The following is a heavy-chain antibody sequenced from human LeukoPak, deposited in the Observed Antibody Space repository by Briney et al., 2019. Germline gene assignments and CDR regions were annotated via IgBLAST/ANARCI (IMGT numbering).Heavy chain of an antibody. Sequence: SVTLSLTCEVSGGSFSGYYWTWIRQSPGKGLEWIGEIYHSGSTNYNPPLMRRVTMSVDTSKNQFSLSLTAVTDADTALYYCARARRGYVRLDYWGQGTLVTVSS. D-gene: IGHD5-12*01. CDR3: ARARRGYVRLDY. J-gene: IGHJ4*02. CDR2: IYHSGST. CDR1: GGSFSGYY. V-gene: IGHV4-34*01.